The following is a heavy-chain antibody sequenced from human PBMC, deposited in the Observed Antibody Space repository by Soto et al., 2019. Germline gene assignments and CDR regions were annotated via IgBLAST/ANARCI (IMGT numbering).Heavy chain of an antibody. V-gene: IGHV1-69*02. CDR3: ARYCSGGSCYQNWFDP. CDR1: GGTFSSYT. Sequence: ASVKVSCKASGGTFSSYTISWVRQAPGQGLEWMGRIIPILGIANYAQKFQGRVTITADKSTSTAYMELSSLRSEDTAVYYCARYCSGGSCYQNWFDPWGQGTLVTVSS. D-gene: IGHD2-15*01. J-gene: IGHJ5*02. CDR2: IIPILGIA.